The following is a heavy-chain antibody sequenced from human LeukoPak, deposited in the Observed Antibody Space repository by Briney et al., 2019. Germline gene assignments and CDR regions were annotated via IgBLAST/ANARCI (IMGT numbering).Heavy chain of an antibody. J-gene: IGHJ3*02. CDR2: ISYDGSNK. D-gene: IGHD6-19*01. Sequence: GGSLRLSCAASGFTFSSYAMHWVRQAPGKGLEWVAVISYDGSNKYYADSVKGRFTISRDNAKNSLYLQMNSLRAEDTAVYYCARVLYSGRDYDAFDIWGQGTMVTVSS. V-gene: IGHV3-30-3*01. CDR1: GFTFSSYA. CDR3: ARVLYSGRDYDAFDI.